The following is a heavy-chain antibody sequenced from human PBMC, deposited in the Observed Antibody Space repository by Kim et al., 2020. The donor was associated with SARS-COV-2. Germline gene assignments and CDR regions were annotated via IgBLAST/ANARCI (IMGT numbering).Heavy chain of an antibody. D-gene: IGHD1-26*01. CDR1: GFTFGDYA. CDR3: TNAIVGATPWSY. CDR2: IRSKAYGGTT. V-gene: IGHV3-49*03. Sequence: GGSLRLSCTASGFTFGDYAMSWFRQAPGKGLEWVGFIRSKAYGGTTEYAASVKGRFTISRDDSKSIAYLQMNSLKTEDTAVYYCTNAIVGATPWSYWGQGTLVTVSS. J-gene: IGHJ4*02.